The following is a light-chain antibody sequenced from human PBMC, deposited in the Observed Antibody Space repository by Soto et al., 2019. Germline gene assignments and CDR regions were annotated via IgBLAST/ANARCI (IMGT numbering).Light chain of an antibody. J-gene: IGKJ2*01. Sequence: DIQMTQSPSSLSASVGDRVTSTCRASQGIKSYLAWFQQKPGEAPKSLIYATSRLQSGFPSKFSGSGSGTDFTLTISSLQPEDFATYDCQQYSAFPLTFGRGTKLEIK. CDR2: ATS. CDR1: QGIKSY. CDR3: QQYSAFPLT. V-gene: IGKV1-16*02.